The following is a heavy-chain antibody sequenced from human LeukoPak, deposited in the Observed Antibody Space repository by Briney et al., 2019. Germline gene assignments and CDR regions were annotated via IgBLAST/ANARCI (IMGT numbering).Heavy chain of an antibody. CDR1: GGTFSSYV. D-gene: IGHD4-17*01. V-gene: IGHV1-69*13. CDR3: ASSTDYCDSIFDY. J-gene: IGHJ4*02. Sequence: EASVKVSCKACGGTFSSYVMSWVRQAPGQGVEWMGGIIPIFGTANYAQKFQGRVTITAEESTSTGYMEMRSLRSEDTAVYYCASSTDYCDSIFDYWRQGTLVTLSS. CDR2: IIPIFGTA.